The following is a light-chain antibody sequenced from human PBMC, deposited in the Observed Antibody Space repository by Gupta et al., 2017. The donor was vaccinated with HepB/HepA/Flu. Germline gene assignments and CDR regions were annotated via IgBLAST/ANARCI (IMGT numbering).Light chain of an antibody. J-gene: IGKJ3*01. CDR3: QQRSNWPLT. Sequence: EIVLTQSPATLSLSPGERATLSCRASQSVSSHLAWYQQKPGQAPRLLIYDASNRATGIPARFSGSGSGTDFTLTISSLEPEDFAVYYCQQRSNWPLTFGPGTKVEIK. CDR2: DAS. V-gene: IGKV3-11*01. CDR1: QSVSSH.